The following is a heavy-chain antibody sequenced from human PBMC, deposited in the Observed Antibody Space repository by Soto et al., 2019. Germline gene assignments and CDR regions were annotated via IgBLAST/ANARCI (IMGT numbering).Heavy chain of an antibody. CDR3: ARAIDAAGPLAQ. CDR2: IFYSGIT. D-gene: IGHD6-13*01. Sequence: PSETPSLTCTVSGGSISSYYWGWIRQPPGKGLEWIGYIFYSGITNCNPSLESRVTISVDTSKNQFSLKVNSVTAADTAVYYCARAIDAAGPLAQWGQGTLVTVSS. J-gene: IGHJ4*02. CDR1: GGSISSYY. V-gene: IGHV4-59*01.